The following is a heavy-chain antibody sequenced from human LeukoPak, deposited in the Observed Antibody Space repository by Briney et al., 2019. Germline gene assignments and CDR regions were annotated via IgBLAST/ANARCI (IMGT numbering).Heavy chain of an antibody. CDR3: ASPQPEGPLAYCGGDCSDAFDI. Sequence: GGSLRLSCAASGFTFSSYAMSWVRQAPGKGLEWVPAISGSGGSTYYADSVKGRFTISRDNSKNTLYLQMNSLRAEDTAVYYCASPQPEGPLAYCGGDCSDAFDIWGQGTMVTVSS. CDR1: GFTFSSYA. CDR2: ISGSGGST. D-gene: IGHD2-21*02. J-gene: IGHJ3*02. V-gene: IGHV3-23*01.